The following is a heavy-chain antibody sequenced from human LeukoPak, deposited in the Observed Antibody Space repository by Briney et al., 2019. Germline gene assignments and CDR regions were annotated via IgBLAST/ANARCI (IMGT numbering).Heavy chain of an antibody. CDR1: GFTFSAYW. V-gene: IGHV3-7*01. J-gene: IGHJ4*02. CDR3: ARARYSSSSLALRFFDY. Sequence: GGSLRLSCAASGFTFSAYWMSWVRQASGKGLEWVANIKQDGSEKYYVDSVKGRFTISRDNAKNSLYLQMNSLRAEDTAVYYCARARYSSSSLALRFFDYWGQGTLVTVSS. D-gene: IGHD6-6*01. CDR2: IKQDGSEK.